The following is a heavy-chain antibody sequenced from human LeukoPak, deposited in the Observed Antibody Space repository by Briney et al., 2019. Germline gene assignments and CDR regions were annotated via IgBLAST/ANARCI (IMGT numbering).Heavy chain of an antibody. CDR1: GFTFSSYW. J-gene: IGHJ5*02. CDR2: INTDGSST. Sequence: PGGSLRLSCAASGFTFSSYWMHWVRQAPGKGLVWVSRINTDGSSTSYADSVKGRFTISRENAKNTLYLQMNSLRAEDTAVYYCARLEEDLTLGVAGYWFVPWGQGTLVTVS. D-gene: IGHD3-16*01. CDR3: ARLEEDLTLGVAGYWFVP. V-gene: IGHV3-74*01.